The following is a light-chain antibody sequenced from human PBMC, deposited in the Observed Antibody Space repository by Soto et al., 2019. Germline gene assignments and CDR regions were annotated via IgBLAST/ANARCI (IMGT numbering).Light chain of an antibody. CDR2: DVN. CDR3: SSYTSSSTLV. J-gene: IGLJ2*01. CDR1: SSDVGGYNF. V-gene: IGLV2-14*03. Sequence: QYALTQPASVSESPGQSITISCTGTSSDVGGYNFVSWYQHHPGKAPKLMIYDVNNRPSGVSNRFSGSKSGNTASLTISGLQAEDEADYYCSSYTSSSTLVFGGGTKLTVL.